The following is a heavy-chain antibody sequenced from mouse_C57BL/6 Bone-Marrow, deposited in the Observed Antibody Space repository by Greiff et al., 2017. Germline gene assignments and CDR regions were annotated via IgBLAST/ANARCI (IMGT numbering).Heavy chain of an antibody. D-gene: IGHD2-10*02. CDR2: IHPNSGST. CDR3: ARNSMGGY. Sequence: QVQLQQPGAELVKPGASVKLSCKASGYTFTSYWMHWVKQRPGQGLEWIGMIHPNSGSTYYNEKFQSKATLTVDKSSSTAYMQLRSLTSEDSAVYYCARNSMGGYWGQGTTLTVSS. J-gene: IGHJ2*01. CDR1: GYTFTSYW. V-gene: IGHV1-64*01.